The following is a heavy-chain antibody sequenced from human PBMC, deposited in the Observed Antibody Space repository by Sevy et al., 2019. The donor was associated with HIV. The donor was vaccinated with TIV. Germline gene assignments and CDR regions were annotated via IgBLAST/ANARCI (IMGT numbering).Heavy chain of an antibody. CDR3: ARDEGEQWLWTITGPNWFDP. D-gene: IGHD6-19*01. CDR2: ISGYSSNT. Sequence: ASMKVSCKTSGYIFTSYGVSWVRQAPGQGLEWMGWISGYSSNTNYAQKFQGRVTMTTDTSTSTAYLEVKNLTSDDTAVYYCARDEGEQWLWTITGPNWFDPWGQGTLVTVSS. V-gene: IGHV1-18*01. CDR1: GYIFTSYG. J-gene: IGHJ5*02.